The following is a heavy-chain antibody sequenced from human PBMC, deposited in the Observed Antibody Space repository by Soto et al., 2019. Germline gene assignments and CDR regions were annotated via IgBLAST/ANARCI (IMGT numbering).Heavy chain of an antibody. CDR2: IIPIFGTA. CDR3: ARATHPTYYYDSSGYYFLDY. D-gene: IGHD3-22*01. J-gene: IGHJ4*02. CDR1: GGTFSSYA. V-gene: IGHV1-69*06. Sequence: SVKVSCKASGGTFSSYAISWVRQAPGQGLEWMGGIIPIFGTANYAQKFQGRVTITADKSTSTAYMELSSLRSEDTAVYYCARATHPTYYYDSSGYYFLDYWGQGTLVTVSS.